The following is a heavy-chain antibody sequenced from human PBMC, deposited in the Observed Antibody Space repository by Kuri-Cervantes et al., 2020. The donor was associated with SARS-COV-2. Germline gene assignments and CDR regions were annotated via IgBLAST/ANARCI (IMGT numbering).Heavy chain of an antibody. D-gene: IGHD2-2*01. Sequence: AETLSLTCAVSGGSISSYYWSWIRQPAGKGLEWIGRIYTSGSTNYNPSLKSRVTMSVDTSKNQFSLKLSSVTAAATAVYYCARDNIVVVPAAIRWCDPWGQGTLVTVSS. CDR2: IYTSGST. CDR1: GGSISSYY. CDR3: ARDNIVVVPAAIRWCDP. J-gene: IGHJ5*02. V-gene: IGHV4-4*07.